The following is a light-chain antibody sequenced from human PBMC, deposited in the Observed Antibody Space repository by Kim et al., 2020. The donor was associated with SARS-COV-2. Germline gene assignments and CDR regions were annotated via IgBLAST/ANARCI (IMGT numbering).Light chain of an antibody. J-gene: IGLJ2*01. CDR3: SSYTSSATYVV. CDR2: DVS. V-gene: IGLV2-14*03. CDR1: SSDVGGYNY. Sequence: QSALTQPASVSGSPGQSITISCSGTSSDVGGYNYVCWHQQHPGKAPKLLIFDVSYRPSGVSNRFSGSKSGNTASLTISGLQAEDEAHYYCSSYTSSATYVVFGGGTKLTVL.